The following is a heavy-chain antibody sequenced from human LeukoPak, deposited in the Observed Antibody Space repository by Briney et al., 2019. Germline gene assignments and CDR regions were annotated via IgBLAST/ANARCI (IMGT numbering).Heavy chain of an antibody. CDR1: GYTFTIYY. CDR2: LSTNSRDT. D-gene: IGHD3/OR15-3a*01. J-gene: IGHJ4*02. Sequence: ASVKVSCKASGYTFTIYYMRWVRQAPGQGLEWMGILSTNSRDTTYAQKFQGRVTMTRDTSTSTVYMELSSLRSEDTAVYYCARDLGLPGLGDYWGQGTLVTVSS. V-gene: IGHV1-46*01. CDR3: ARDLGLPGLGDY.